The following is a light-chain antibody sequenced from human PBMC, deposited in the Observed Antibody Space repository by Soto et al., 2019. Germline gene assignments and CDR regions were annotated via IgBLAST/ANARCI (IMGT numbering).Light chain of an antibody. CDR1: QSISSL. V-gene: IGKV1-5*01. Sequence: DIQMTQSPSTLSASVGDRVTITCRASQSISSLLAWYQQKPGKAPKLLIYDASSLESGVPSRFSGSGSGTEFTLTISSLQPDDFATYYCQQYNSYPTTFGQGTKVEIK. J-gene: IGKJ1*01. CDR2: DAS. CDR3: QQYNSYPTT.